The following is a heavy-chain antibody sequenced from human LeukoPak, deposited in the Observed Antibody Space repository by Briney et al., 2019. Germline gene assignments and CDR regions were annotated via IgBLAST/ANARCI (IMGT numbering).Heavy chain of an antibody. J-gene: IGHJ3*02. CDR3: AREGSGYDYGAFDI. D-gene: IGHD5-12*01. CDR1: GFTFSSYA. V-gene: IGHV3-30*04. Sequence: PGGSLRLSCAAAGFTFSSYAMHWVRQAPGKGLEWVAVVLNDGSNKYYVDSVKGRFTISRDDSKNTLYLEMNSLRAEDTAVYYCAREGSGYDYGAFDIWGQGTMVTVSS. CDR2: VLNDGSNK.